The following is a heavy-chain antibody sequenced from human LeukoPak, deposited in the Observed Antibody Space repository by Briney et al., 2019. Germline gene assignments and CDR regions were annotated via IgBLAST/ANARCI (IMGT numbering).Heavy chain of an antibody. Sequence: GRSLRLSCAASGFTFDDYAMHWVRQAPGKGLEWVSSITCNSGNIAYADSVKGRFTISRDNAKNSLYLQMNSLRAEDTAVYYCATGRYYYDSSGWIWGQGTMVTVSS. V-gene: IGHV3-9*01. CDR1: GFTFDDYA. D-gene: IGHD3-22*01. J-gene: IGHJ3*02. CDR2: ITCNSGNI. CDR3: ATGRYYYDSSGWI.